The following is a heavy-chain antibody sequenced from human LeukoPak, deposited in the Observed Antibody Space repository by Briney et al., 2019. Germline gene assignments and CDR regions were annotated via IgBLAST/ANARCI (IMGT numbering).Heavy chain of an antibody. CDR1: VFTFSSYW. D-gene: IGHD3-3*01. CDR3: ARAGPFTIFGVVTAFDP. J-gene: IGHJ5*02. V-gene: IGHV3-74*01. CDR2: INTDGSST. Sequence: PGGSLRLSCAASVFTFSSYWMHWVRQAPGKGLVGVSLINTDGSSTSYADSVKGRFTISRDNAKNTLYLQMNSLRAEDTAVYYCARAGPFTIFGVVTAFDPWGQGTLVTVSS.